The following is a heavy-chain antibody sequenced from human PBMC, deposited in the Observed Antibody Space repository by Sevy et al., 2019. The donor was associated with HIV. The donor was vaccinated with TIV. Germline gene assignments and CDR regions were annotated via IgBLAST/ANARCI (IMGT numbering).Heavy chain of an antibody. Sequence: SETLSLTCTVSGDSISSYYWSWIRQPPGKGLEWIGYIYYSGSTNYYPSLKSRVAISKDTSKNQFSLKLSSVTAADTAVYYCARALQDYYYGMDVWGQGTTVTVSS. CDR1: GDSISSYY. CDR2: IYYSGST. CDR3: ARALQDYYYGMDV. V-gene: IGHV4-59*01. J-gene: IGHJ6*02.